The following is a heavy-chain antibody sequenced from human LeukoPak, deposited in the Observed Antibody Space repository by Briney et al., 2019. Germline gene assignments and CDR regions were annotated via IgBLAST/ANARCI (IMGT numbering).Heavy chain of an antibody. D-gene: IGHD6-19*01. V-gene: IGHV1-69*13. J-gene: IGHJ4*02. Sequence: SVKVSCKASGGTFSSYAISWVRQAPGQGLEWMGGIIPIFGTANYAQKFQGRVTITADESTSTAYMELSSLRSEDTAVYYCARPATLYSSALATFDYWGQGTLVTVSS. CDR2: IIPIFGTA. CDR3: ARPATLYSSALATFDY. CDR1: GGTFSSYA.